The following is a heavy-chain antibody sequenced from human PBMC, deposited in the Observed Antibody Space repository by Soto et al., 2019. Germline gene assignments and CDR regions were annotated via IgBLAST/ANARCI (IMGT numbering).Heavy chain of an antibody. CDR2: ISAYNGNT. Sequence: GASVKVSCKASGYTFTSYGISWVRQAPGQGLEWMGWISAYNGNTNYAQKLQGRVTMTTDTSTSTAYMELRSLRSDDTAVYYCARDRSVATITDFDYWGQGTLVTVSS. V-gene: IGHV1-18*01. CDR3: ARDRSVATITDFDY. CDR1: GYTFTSYG. D-gene: IGHD5-12*01. J-gene: IGHJ4*02.